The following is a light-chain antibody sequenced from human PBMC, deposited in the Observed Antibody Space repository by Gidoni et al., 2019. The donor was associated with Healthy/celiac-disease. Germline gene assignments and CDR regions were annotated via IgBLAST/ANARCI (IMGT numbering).Light chain of an antibody. CDR1: QSVSSY. V-gene: IGKV3-11*01. J-gene: IGKJ4*01. Sequence: EIVLTQSPATLSLSPGERATLSCRASQSVSSYLAWYQQKPGQAPRLLIYDASKRATGIPARFRCSWSGTEFTLTIRSLEPEDFAVYYCQQRSNWPLTFGGGTKVEIK. CDR3: QQRSNWPLT. CDR2: DAS.